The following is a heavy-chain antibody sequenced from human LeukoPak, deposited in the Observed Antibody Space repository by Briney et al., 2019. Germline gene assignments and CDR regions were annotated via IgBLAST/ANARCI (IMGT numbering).Heavy chain of an antibody. V-gene: IGHV1-8*03. Sequence: GASVKVSCKASGYTFTSYDINWVRQATGQGLEWMGWMNPNSGNTGYALKFQGRVTITRNTSISTAYMELSSLRSEDTAVYYCARAGYCSGGSCASRYWGQGTLVTVSS. CDR1: GYTFTSYD. CDR3: ARAGYCSGGSCASRY. CDR2: MNPNSGNT. J-gene: IGHJ4*02. D-gene: IGHD2-15*01.